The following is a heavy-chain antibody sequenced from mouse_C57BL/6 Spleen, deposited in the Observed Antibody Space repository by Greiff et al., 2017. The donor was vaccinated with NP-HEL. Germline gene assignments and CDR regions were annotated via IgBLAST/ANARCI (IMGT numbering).Heavy chain of an antibody. J-gene: IGHJ2*01. CDR2: NDPSDSYT. Sequence: VQLQQPGAELVMPGASVKLSCKASGYTFTSYWMHWVKQRPGQGLEWIGENDPSDSYTNYNQKFKGKSPLTVDKSSSTAYMQLSSLTSEDSAVYYCARWDYGCDYWGQGTTLTVSS. CDR3: ARWDYGCDY. CDR1: GYTFTSYW. V-gene: IGHV1-69*01. D-gene: IGHD2-4*01.